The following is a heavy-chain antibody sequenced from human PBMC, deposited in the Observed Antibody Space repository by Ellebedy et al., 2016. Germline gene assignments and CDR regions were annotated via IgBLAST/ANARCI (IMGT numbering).Heavy chain of an antibody. J-gene: IGHJ5*02. CDR1: GYSFTSYG. D-gene: IGHD6-13*01. V-gene: IGHV1-18*01. CDR3: ARARGAGIAAAGTWFNP. CDR2: ISAYNGNT. Sequence: ASVKVSXXGSGYSFTSYGISWVRQAPGQGLEWMGWISAYNGNTNYAQKLQGRVTMTTDTSTSTAYMELRSLRSDDTAVYYCARARGAGIAAAGTWFNPWGQGTLVTVSS.